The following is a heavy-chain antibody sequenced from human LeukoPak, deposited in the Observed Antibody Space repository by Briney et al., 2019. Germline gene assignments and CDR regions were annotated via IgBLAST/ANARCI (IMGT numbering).Heavy chain of an antibody. CDR1: GFTFSNAL. CDR3: TTMTGAFLWFGEFDAYYFDY. V-gene: IGHV3-15*01. J-gene: IGHJ4*02. D-gene: IGHD3-10*01. Sequence: GGSLRLSCAASGFTFSNALMSWVRQAPGKGLEWVGHIKGKTDGGTIDYAASVKGRFTISRDDSKKTVYLQMNSLKTEDTAVYYCTTMTGAFLWFGEFDAYYFDYWGQGTLVTVSS. CDR2: IKGKTDGGTI.